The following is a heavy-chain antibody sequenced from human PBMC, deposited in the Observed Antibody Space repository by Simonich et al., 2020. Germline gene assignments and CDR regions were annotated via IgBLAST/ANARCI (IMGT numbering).Heavy chain of an antibody. CDR1: GSSISSGYY. CDR3: ARVGYSNYYYYGMDV. D-gene: IGHD6-13*01. Sequence: QVQLQESGPGLVKPSETLSLTCAVSGSSISSGYYWGWIRQPPGKGRGWSGSIYHSGSTYYNPSLKSRVTISVDTAKNQFSLKLSSVTAADTAVYYCARVGYSNYYYYGMDVWGQGTTVTVSS. V-gene: IGHV4-38-2*01. J-gene: IGHJ6*02. CDR2: IYHSGST.